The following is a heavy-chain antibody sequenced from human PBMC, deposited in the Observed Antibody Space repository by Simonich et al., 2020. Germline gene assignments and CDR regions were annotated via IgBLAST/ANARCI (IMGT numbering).Heavy chain of an antibody. CDR3: ARWIAVAGTGAYGMDV. Sequence: EVQLVESGGGLVKPGGSLRLSCAASGFTFSSYSMNWVRQAPGKGLEWVSSISSSSSYIYYADSEKGRFTITRDNAKNSLYLQMNGLRAEDTAVYYCARWIAVAGTGAYGMDVWGQGTTVTVSS. CDR1: GFTFSSYS. D-gene: IGHD6-19*01. J-gene: IGHJ6*02. V-gene: IGHV3-21*01. CDR2: ISSSSSYI.